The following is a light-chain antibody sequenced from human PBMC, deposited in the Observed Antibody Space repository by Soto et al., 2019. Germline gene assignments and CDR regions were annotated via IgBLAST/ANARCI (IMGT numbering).Light chain of an antibody. CDR1: QSISNNY. J-gene: IGKJ1*01. CDR2: GVS. CDR3: QQSTA. Sequence: EIVLTQSPGTLSLSPGERATLSCRASQSISNNYLAWYQQRPGQAPRLLIYGVSSRATGIADRFSGSGSGTDFTLTISRLEPEDFAMYYRQQSTAFRQGTRVEI. V-gene: IGKV3-20*01.